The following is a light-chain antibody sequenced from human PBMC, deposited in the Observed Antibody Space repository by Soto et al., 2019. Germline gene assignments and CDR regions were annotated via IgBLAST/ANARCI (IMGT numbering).Light chain of an antibody. Sequence: QSVLTQPRSVSGSPGQSVTISCTGTSSDVGGHNYVSWYQQHPGKAPKLMISSVSKRPSGVPDRFSGSKSGNTASLTISGLQAEDEADYYCCSYAGSYTYVFGTG. CDR1: SSDVGGHNY. CDR2: SVS. V-gene: IGLV2-11*01. J-gene: IGLJ1*01. CDR3: CSYAGSYTYV.